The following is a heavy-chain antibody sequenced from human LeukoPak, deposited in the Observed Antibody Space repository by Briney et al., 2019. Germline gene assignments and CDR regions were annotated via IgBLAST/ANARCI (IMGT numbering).Heavy chain of an antibody. D-gene: IGHD3-3*01. CDR2: ISAYTGNT. V-gene: IGHV1-18*01. CDR1: GYTFTSYG. CDR3: ARPALKYYDFWSGFQNWFDP. Sequence: ASVKVSCKASGYTFTSYGISWVRQAPGQGLEWMGWISAYTGNTNYAQKLQGRVTMTTDTSTSTAYMELRSLRSDDTAVYYCARPALKYYDFWSGFQNWFDPWGQGTLVTVSS. J-gene: IGHJ5*02.